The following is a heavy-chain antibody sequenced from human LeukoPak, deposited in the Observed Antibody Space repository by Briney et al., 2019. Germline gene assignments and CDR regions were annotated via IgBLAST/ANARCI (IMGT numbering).Heavy chain of an antibody. D-gene: IGHD5-18*01. CDR2: INPSGGST. CDR1: GYTFTSYY. V-gene: IGHV1-46*01. Sequence: ASVTVSCKASGYTFTSYYMHWVRQAPGQGLEWMGIINPSGGSTSYAQKFQGRVTMTRNTSISTAYMELSSLRSEDTAVYYCARAYTAVVLDYWGQGTLVTVSS. CDR3: ARAYTAVVLDY. J-gene: IGHJ4*02.